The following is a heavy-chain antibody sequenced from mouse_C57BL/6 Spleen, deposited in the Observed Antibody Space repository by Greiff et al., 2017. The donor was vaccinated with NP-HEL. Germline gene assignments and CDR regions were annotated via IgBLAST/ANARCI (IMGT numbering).Heavy chain of an antibody. D-gene: IGHD4-1*01. Sequence: LQQSGASVKISCKASGYAFSSYWMNWVKQRPGKGLEWIGQIYPGDGDTNYNGKFKGKATLTADKSSSTAYMQLSSLTSEDSAVYFCAREVNWDFDYWGQGTTLTVSS. J-gene: IGHJ2*01. CDR3: AREVNWDFDY. CDR1: GYAFSSYW. V-gene: IGHV1-80*01. CDR2: IYPGDGDT.